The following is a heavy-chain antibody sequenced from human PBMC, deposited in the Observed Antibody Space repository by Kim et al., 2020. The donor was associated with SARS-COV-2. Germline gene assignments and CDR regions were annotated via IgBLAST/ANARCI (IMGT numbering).Heavy chain of an antibody. Sequence: GGSLRLSWAAYGFTFSSYWMSWVRQAPGKGLEWVANIKQDGSEKYYVDSVKSGFTISRDNAKNSLYLQMNSLRAEDTAVYYCARGVRERRDYWGQGTLVTVSS. D-gene: IGHD1-26*01. CDR3: ARGVRERRDY. V-gene: IGHV3-7*01. CDR2: IKQDGSEK. J-gene: IGHJ4*02. CDR1: GFTFSSYW.